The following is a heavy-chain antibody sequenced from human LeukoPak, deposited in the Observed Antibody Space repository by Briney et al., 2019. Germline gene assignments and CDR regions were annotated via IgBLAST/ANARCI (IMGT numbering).Heavy chain of an antibody. CDR3: ARLREGAYGDYGYNWFDP. J-gene: IGHJ5*02. V-gene: IGHV3-48*04. D-gene: IGHD4-17*01. CDR2: ISSSSSTI. CDR1: GFTFSSYS. Sequence: GGFLRLSCAASGFTFSSYSMNWVRQAPRKGLEWVSYISSSSSTIYYADSVKGRFTISRDNAKNSLYLQMNSLRAEDTAVYYCARLREGAYGDYGYNWFDPWGQGTLVTVSS.